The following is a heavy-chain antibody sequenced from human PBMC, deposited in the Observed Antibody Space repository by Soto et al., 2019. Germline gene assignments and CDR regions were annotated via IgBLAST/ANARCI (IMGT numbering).Heavy chain of an antibody. V-gene: IGHV4-4*02. D-gene: IGHD2-15*01. Sequence: PSETLSLTCTVSGGSISSSNWWSWVRQPPGKGLEWIGEIYHRGGTYYNPSLTSRVTISVDKSKNQFSLKLSSVAAADTAVYYCARRYGGNFDYWGQGTLVTVSS. CDR3: ARRYGGNFDY. CDR1: GGSISSSNW. CDR2: IYHRGGT. J-gene: IGHJ4*02.